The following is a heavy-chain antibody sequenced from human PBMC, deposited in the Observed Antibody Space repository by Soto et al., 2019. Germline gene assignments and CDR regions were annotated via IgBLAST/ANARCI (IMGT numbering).Heavy chain of an antibody. CDR3: ARADYDSSGYYYPYYFDY. V-gene: IGHV4-30-2*01. J-gene: IGHJ4*02. D-gene: IGHD3-22*01. CDR1: GGSISSGGYS. Sequence: SETLSLTCAVSGGSISSGGYSWRWIRQPPGKGLEWIGYIYHSGSTYYNPSLKSRVTISVDRSKNQFSLKLSSVTAADTAVYYCARADYDSSGYYYPYYFDYWGQGTLVTVSS. CDR2: IYHSGST.